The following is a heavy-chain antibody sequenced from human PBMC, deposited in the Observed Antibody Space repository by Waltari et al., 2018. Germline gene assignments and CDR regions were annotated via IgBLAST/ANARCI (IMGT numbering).Heavy chain of an antibody. V-gene: IGHV4-4*07. CDR2: TYTSGST. D-gene: IGHD3-22*01. CDR3: AREGVVVVITPYYYYGMDV. J-gene: IGHJ6*02. Sequence: QVQLQESGPGLVKPSETLSLTCTDSDGSISSYEWSWIRQTAGEGLEWIGRTYTSGSTNYNPSLKSRVTMSVDTSKNQFSLKLSSVTAADTAVYYCAREGVVVVITPYYYYGMDVWGQGTTVTVSS. CDR1: DGSISSYE.